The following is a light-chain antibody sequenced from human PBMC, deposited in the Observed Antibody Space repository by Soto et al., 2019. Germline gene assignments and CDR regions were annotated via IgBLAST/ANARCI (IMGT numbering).Light chain of an antibody. J-gene: IGKJ4*01. CDR1: QSVSSSY. CDR3: QQYGSSPLT. CDR2: GAS. V-gene: IGKV3-20*01. Sequence: IVLTQSPGTLSLSPGERATLSCRASQSVSSSYLAWYQQKPGQAPRLLIYGASSRATSIPDRFSGSGSGTDFTLTISRLEPEDFALYYCQQYGSSPLTFGGRTNLQIK.